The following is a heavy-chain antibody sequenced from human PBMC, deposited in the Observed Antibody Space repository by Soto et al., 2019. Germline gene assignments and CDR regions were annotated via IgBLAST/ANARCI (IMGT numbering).Heavy chain of an antibody. Sequence: PGGSLRLSCAASGFTFSSYWMHWVRQAPGKGLVWVSGIKTDGSRTTYADSVKGRFTISRDNAKNTLYLQMNSLRVEDTAVYYCTRGGQLPSPADHLGQGDLVTVSS. D-gene: IGHD4-4*01. V-gene: IGHV3-74*01. CDR2: IKTDGSRT. CDR3: TRGGQLPSPADH. J-gene: IGHJ4*02. CDR1: GFTFSSYW.